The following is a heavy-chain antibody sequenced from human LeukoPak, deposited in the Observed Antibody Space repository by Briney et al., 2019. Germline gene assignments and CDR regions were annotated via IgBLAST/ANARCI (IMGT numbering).Heavy chain of an antibody. CDR3: ASGLHFSGGSEDFDY. CDR1: GGTFSSYA. Sequence: ASVKVSCKASGGTFSSYAISWVRQAPGQGLEWMGGIIPIFGTANYAQKFQGRVTITADESTSTAYMELSSLRSEDTAVYYCASGLHFSGGSEDFDYWGQGTLVTVSS. J-gene: IGHJ4*02. V-gene: IGHV1-69*13. CDR2: IIPIFGTA. D-gene: IGHD2-15*01.